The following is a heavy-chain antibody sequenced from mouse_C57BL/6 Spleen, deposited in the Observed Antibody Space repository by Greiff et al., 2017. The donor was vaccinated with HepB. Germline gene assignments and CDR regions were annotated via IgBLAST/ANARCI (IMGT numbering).Heavy chain of an antibody. J-gene: IGHJ3*01. D-gene: IGHD2-4*01. V-gene: IGHV1-81*01. Sequence: QVQLQQSGAELARPGASVKLSCKASGYTFTSYGISWVKQRTGQGLEWIGEIYPRSGNTYYNEKFKGKATLTADKSSSTAYMELRSLTSEDSAVYFCARRYDYESGAWFAYWGQGTLVTVSA. CDR1: GYTFTSYG. CDR2: IYPRSGNT. CDR3: ARRYDYESGAWFAY.